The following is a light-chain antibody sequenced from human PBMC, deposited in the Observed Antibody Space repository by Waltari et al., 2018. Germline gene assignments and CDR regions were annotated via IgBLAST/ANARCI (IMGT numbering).Light chain of an antibody. Sequence: IQMTQSPDSLSASVVYTVTLTCRASQGISSYLNWFQQKPGKAPKLLIYAASSLESGVPSRFSGSGSGTEFTLTISSLQPEDFAAYYCLQHNSYPFTFGPGTKLDIK. CDR2: AAS. J-gene: IGKJ3*01. CDR1: QGISSY. V-gene: IGKV1-17*01. CDR3: LQHNSYPFT.